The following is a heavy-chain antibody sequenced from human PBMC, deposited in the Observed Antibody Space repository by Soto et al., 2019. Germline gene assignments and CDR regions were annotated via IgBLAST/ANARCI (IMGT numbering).Heavy chain of an antibody. CDR1: GVSFSGYY. D-gene: IGHD7-27*01. CDR2: INHSGST. Sequence: SETLSLTCAVDGVSFSGYYWSWIRQPPGKGLEWIGEINHSGSTNYNPSLKSRVTISVDTSKNQFSLKLSSVTAADTAVYYCTRANWYSEYWGQGTLVTVSS. CDR3: TRANWYSEY. V-gene: IGHV4-34*01. J-gene: IGHJ4*02.